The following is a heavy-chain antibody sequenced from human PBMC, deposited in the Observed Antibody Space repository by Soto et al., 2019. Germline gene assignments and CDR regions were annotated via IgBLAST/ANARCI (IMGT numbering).Heavy chain of an antibody. V-gene: IGHV3-30-3*01. CDR1: GFTFSSYA. D-gene: IGHD2-8*01. CDR2: ISYDGSNK. J-gene: IGHJ6*02. Sequence: PGGSLRLSCAASGFTFSSYAMHWVRQAPGKGLEWVAVISYDGSNKYYADSVKGRFTISRDNSKNTLYLQMNSLRAEDTAVYYCARDLPPYCTNGVCYHTSSGRKGSTYYYGMDVWGQGTTVTVSS. CDR3: ARDLPPYCTNGVCYHTSSGRKGSTYYYGMDV.